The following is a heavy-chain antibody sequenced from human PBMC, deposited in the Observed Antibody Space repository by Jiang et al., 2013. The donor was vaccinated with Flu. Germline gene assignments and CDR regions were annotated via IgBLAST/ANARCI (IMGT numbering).Heavy chain of an antibody. D-gene: IGHD3-10*01. CDR2: INAGSGNT. J-gene: IGHJ4*02. V-gene: IGHV1-3*01. CDR3: ASGSDTTIREFDY. Sequence: SGAEVKKPGASVKVSCKASGYTFTTYPIHWVRQAPGQRLEWMGWINAGSGNTAYSQKFQDRVTISRDTSASTAYMELSSVTSEDTAVYYCASGSDTTIREFDYWGQGTLVTVSS. CDR1: GYTFTTYP.